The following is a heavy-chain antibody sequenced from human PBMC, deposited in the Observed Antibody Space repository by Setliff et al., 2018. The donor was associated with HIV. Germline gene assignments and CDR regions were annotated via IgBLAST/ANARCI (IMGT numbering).Heavy chain of an antibody. D-gene: IGHD5-12*01. CDR2: LYDTGRT. V-gene: IGHV4-39*01. Sequence: SETLSLTCSVSGGSVIKDNFYWGWIRQAPAKGLEWIGTLYDTGRTYYNPPLKSRVSIFVDTTKNEFSLNLRSVTAAETAVYFCVNSGYDGDYYYYYMDVWGKGSTFTVSS. J-gene: IGHJ6*03. CDR3: VNSGYDGDYYYYYMDV. CDR1: GGSVIKDNFY.